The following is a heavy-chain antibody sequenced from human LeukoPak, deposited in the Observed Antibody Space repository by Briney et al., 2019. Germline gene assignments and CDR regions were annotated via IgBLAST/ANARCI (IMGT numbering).Heavy chain of an antibody. CDR1: GGSISSYY. V-gene: IGHV4-59*01. D-gene: IGHD5-12*01. CDR3: ARHKGYSGYAPFDY. J-gene: IGHJ4*02. Sequence: SETLSLTCTVSGGSISSYYWSWIRQPPGKGLEWIGYIYYSGSTNYNPSLKSRVTISVDTSKNQFSLKLSSVTAAGTAVYYCARHKGYSGYAPFDYWGQGTLVTVSS. CDR2: IYYSGST.